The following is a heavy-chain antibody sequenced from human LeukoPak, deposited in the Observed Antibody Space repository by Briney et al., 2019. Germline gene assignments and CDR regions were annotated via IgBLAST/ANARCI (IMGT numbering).Heavy chain of an antibody. D-gene: IGHD2-15*01. CDR2: ISWDGDN. V-gene: IGHV2-5*02. CDR3: THYLGYCSGGICYSVPFGY. J-gene: IGHJ4*02. Sequence: KESGPTLVKPTQTLTLTCTFSGFSLSTNGVGVGWVRQPPGEALEWLALISWDGDNRYSPSLRSRLTITKDTSKNQAILRMTNVDPVDTATYYCTHYLGYCSGGICYSVPFGYWGQGTLVTVSS. CDR1: GFSLSTNGVG.